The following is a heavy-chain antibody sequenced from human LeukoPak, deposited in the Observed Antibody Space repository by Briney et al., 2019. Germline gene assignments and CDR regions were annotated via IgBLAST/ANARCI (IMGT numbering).Heavy chain of an antibody. D-gene: IGHD3-10*01. CDR2: ISGPGRST. CDR3: AKAAYGSESYYDPFDY. Sequence: GGSLRLSCAASGFTFSSYVMSWVRQVPGKGLEWVSGISGPGRSTYYADYVKGRFTISRDNSKNTLYLQMNSLRAEDTAVYYCAKAAYGSESYYDPFDYWGQGTLVTVSS. CDR1: GFTFSSYV. J-gene: IGHJ4*02. V-gene: IGHV3-23*01.